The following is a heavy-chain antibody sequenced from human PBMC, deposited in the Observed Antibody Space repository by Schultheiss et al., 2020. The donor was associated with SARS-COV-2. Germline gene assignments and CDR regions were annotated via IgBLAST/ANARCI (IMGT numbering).Heavy chain of an antibody. CDR1: GGSISSYY. CDR2: IYTSGST. CDR3: ASHDYGDYVRGAFDI. D-gene: IGHD4-17*01. J-gene: IGHJ3*02. V-gene: IGHV4-4*07. Sequence: SQTLSLTCTVSGGSISSYYWSWIRQPPGKGLEWIGRIYTSGSTNYNPSLKSRVTMSVDTSKNQFSLKLSSVTAADTAVYYCASHDYGDYVRGAFDIWGQGTMVTVSS.